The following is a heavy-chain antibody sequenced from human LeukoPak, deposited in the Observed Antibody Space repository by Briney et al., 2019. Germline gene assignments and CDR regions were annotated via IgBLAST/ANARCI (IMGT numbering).Heavy chain of an antibody. CDR2: IYYSGST. CDR3: ATFRYGLDV. CDR1: GGSISSYY. V-gene: IGHV4-59*08. Sequence: SETLSLTCTVSGGSISSYYWSWIRQPPGKGLEWIGYIYYSGSTNYNPSLKSRVSISIDTSKNHFSLKLISVTAADTAVYYCATFRYGLDVWGQGTTVTVSS. J-gene: IGHJ6*02.